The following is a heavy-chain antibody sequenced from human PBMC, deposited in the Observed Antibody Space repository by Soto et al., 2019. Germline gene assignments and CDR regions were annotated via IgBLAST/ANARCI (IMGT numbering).Heavy chain of an antibody. CDR1: GFTFKSNA. CDR2: ISYDGSNK. Sequence: GGSLRLSCAASGFTFKSNAMHWVRRAPGKGLEWVAVISYDGSNKHYTDSVKGRFTISRDNSKNTLYLQMTGLRPEYTAVYYCTSSSVSDIVVVAAASELDYWGQGTLVTVSS. CDR3: TSSSVSDIVVVAAASELDY. V-gene: IGHV3-30*04. J-gene: IGHJ4*02. D-gene: IGHD2-15*01.